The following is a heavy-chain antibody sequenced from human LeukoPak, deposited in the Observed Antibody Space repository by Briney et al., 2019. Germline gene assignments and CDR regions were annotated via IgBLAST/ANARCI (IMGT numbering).Heavy chain of an antibody. D-gene: IGHD6-13*01. CDR1: GGSIRSYY. J-gene: IGHJ6*02. CDR2: IYYSGST. Sequence: SETLSLTCTVSGGSIRSYYWSWIRQPPGKGLEWIGYIYYSGSTNYNPSLKSRVTISVDTSKNQFSLKLSSVTAADTAVYYCARVGYSSSWYEYYYYGMDVWGQGTTVTVSS. CDR3: ARVGYSSSWYEYYYYGMDV. V-gene: IGHV4-59*01.